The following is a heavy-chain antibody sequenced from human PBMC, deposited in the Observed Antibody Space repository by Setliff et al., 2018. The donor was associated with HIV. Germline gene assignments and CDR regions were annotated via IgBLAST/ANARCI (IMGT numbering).Heavy chain of an antibody. CDR2: INPKSGNT. CDR1: GYTFTDYY. D-gene: IGHD2-2*01. J-gene: IGHJ6*03. CDR3: ATSSRIYYYSYMDV. V-gene: IGHV1-2*02. Sequence: ASVKVSCKASGYTFTDYYIHWVRQAPGQGLEWMGWINPKSGNTKYAQVRDRVTMTTDTSTSTAYMELRSLRSDDTAVYYCATSSRIYYYSYMDVWGKGTTVTVSS.